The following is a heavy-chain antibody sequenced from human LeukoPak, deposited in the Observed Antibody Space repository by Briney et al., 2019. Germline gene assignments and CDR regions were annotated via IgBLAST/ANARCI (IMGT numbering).Heavy chain of an antibody. J-gene: IGHJ4*02. V-gene: IGHV3-48*02. CDR3: VRDHHYAFDS. D-gene: IGHD3-16*01. Sequence: SGGSLRLSCAASGFTFSYFSMNWVRQAPGKGLEWISYLNPISGDIWYADSVKGRFTISRDNAKNSQYLQMNSLIDEDTAVYHCVRDHHYAFDSWGQGTLVTVSS. CDR2: LNPISGDI. CDR1: GFTFSYFS.